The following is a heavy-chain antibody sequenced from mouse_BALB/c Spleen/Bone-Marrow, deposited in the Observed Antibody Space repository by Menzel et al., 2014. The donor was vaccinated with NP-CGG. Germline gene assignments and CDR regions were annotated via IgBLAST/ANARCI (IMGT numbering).Heavy chain of an antibody. CDR2: IKTKTTDYGT. CDR1: GFTFNTYA. V-gene: IGHV10-1*02. CDR3: VRATAYYFDY. D-gene: IGHD1-2*01. J-gene: IGHJ2*01. Sequence: EVKLMESGGGLVQPVGSLKLSCVASGFTFNTYAMNWVRQAPGEGLEWVARIKTKTTDYGTFYADSVKDRFTISRDDSQNMLYLQVNNLKTEDTAMYYCVRATAYYFDYWGQGTPLTVSS.